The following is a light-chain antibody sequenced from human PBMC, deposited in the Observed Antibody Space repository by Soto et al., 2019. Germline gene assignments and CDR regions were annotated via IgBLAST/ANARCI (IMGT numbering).Light chain of an antibody. CDR1: QSVDSTY. Sequence: EIVLTQSPGALSLSPGERATLSCTASQSVDSTYLAWYQQKPGQAPRLLIYGASTRATGVPDRFSGSGSGPDFTLTICRLEPEDFAVYYCQQYGSSPRTFGQGTKVEIK. V-gene: IGKV3-20*01. CDR3: QQYGSSPRT. CDR2: GAS. J-gene: IGKJ1*01.